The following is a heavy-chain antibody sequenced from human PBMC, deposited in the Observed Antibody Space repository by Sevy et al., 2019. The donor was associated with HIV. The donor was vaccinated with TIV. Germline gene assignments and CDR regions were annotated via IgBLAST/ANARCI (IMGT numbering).Heavy chain of an antibody. CDR1: GGTFSSYS. CDR3: ALGGAYQLLANYYDAMDV. CDR2: ITRIFKTT. J-gene: IGHJ6*02. Sequence: ASVKVSCKASGGTFSSYSVSWVRQAPGQGLEWMGGITRIFKTTNYAQNFQGRLTISADDSTGVAYMELCSLRSEETGVYYCALGGAYQLLANYYDAMDVWGQGTTVTVSS. D-gene: IGHD2-2*01. V-gene: IGHV1-69*13.